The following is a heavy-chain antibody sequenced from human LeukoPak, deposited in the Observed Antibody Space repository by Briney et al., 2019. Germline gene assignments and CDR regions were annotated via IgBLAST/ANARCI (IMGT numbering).Heavy chain of an antibody. J-gene: IGHJ6*03. D-gene: IGHD1-26*01. CDR1: GFTFSSYS. V-gene: IGHV3-21*01. Sequence: GGSLRLSCAASGFTFSSYSMNWVRQAPGKGLEWVSSISSSSSYIYYADSVKGRFTISRDIAKNSLYLQMNSLRAEDTAVYYCARVWGAYYYYMDVWGKGTTVTISS. CDR2: ISSSSSYI. CDR3: ARVWGAYYYYMDV.